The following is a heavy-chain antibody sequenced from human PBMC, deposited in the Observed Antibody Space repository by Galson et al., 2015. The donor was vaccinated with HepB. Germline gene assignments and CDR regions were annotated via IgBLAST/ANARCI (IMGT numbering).Heavy chain of an antibody. J-gene: IGHJ3*02. CDR3: SREAAAGGGDAFEI. D-gene: IGHD6-13*01. V-gene: IGHV1-2*06. CDR2: INPNSGGT. Sequence: SCKASGYTFTGYYLHWVRQAPGQGLEWMGRINPNSGGTNYAQKFQGRFTMTRDTSISTAYMELSRLRSDDTAVYYCSREAAAGGGDAFEIWGQGTLVTVSS. CDR1: GYTFTGYY.